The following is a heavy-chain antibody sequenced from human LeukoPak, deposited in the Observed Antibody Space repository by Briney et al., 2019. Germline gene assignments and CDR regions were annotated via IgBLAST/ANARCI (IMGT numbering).Heavy chain of an antibody. CDR3: ARQPGYSSSWLYYYYYMDV. Sequence: SQTLSLTCTVSGGSISSGSYYWSWIRQPAGKGLEWIGRIYTSGSTNYNPSLKSRVTISVDTSKNQFSLKLSSVTAADTAVYYCARQPGYSSSWLYYYYYMDVWGKGTTVTISS. J-gene: IGHJ6*03. CDR2: IYTSGST. D-gene: IGHD6-13*01. V-gene: IGHV4-61*02. CDR1: GGSISSGSYY.